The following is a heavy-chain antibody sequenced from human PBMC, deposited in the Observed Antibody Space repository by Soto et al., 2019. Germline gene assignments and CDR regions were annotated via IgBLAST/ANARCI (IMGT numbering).Heavy chain of an antibody. D-gene: IGHD2-15*01. CDR2: ISWDGGSI. Sequence: GGSLRLSCEASGFKFDYYMMHWVRQAPGKGLEWISLISWDGGSIDYADSIKGRFTVSRDNSKTSLYLHMHSLTSDDSALYFCAKEGNGGSSLDSWGQGTLVTVSS. J-gene: IGHJ5*01. CDR3: AKEGNGGSSLDS. CDR1: GFKFDYYM. V-gene: IGHV3-43*01.